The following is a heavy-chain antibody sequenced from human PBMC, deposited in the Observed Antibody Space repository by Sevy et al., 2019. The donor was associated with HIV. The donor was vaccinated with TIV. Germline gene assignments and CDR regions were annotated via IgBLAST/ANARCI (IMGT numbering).Heavy chain of an antibody. D-gene: IGHD1-26*01. J-gene: IGHJ6*03. CDR1: GYSISSGYY. CDR3: VRDGRGSYRAYYYYMDV. Sequence: SETLSLTCAVSGYSISSGYYWGWIRQPPGKGLEWIGSIYHSGSTYYNPSLKSRVTISVDTSKNQFSLKPSSVTAADTAVYYCVRDGRGSYRAYYYYMDVWGKGTTVTVSS. CDR2: IYHSGST. V-gene: IGHV4-38-2*01.